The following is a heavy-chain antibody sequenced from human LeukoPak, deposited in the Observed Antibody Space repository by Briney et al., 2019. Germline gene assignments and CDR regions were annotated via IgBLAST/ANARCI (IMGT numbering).Heavy chain of an antibody. CDR3: AREFRADYYYYGMDV. D-gene: IGHD3-10*01. V-gene: IGHV4-59*02. Sequence: SETLSLTCTVSGASVSRYYWNWIRQSPGKGLEWIGYVYDSGSISFNPSLKSRVTISVDTSKTQFSLKLSSVTAADTAVHYCAREFRADYYYYGMDVWGRGTTVTVSS. J-gene: IGHJ6*02. CDR1: GASVSRYY. CDR2: VYDSGSI.